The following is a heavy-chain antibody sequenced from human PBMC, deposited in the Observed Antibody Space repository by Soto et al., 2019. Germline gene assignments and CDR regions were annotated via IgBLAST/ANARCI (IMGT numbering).Heavy chain of an antibody. CDR1: GYTLTELS. D-gene: IGHD4-17*01. Sequence: ASVKVSCKVSGYTLTELSMHWVRQAPGQGLEWMGGFDPEDGETIYAQKFQGRVTMTEDTSTDTAYMELSSLRSEDTAVYYCATPNYGDFYYYGMDVWGQGTTVTVSS. CDR3: ATPNYGDFYYYGMDV. V-gene: IGHV1-24*01. CDR2: FDPEDGET. J-gene: IGHJ6*02.